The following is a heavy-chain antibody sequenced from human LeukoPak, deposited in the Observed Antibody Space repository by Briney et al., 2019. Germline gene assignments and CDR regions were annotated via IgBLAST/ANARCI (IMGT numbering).Heavy chain of an antibody. CDR3: TRVIAATKDY. CDR1: GFTFGDYA. CDR2: IRSKNYGGTT. J-gene: IGHJ4*01. D-gene: IGHD5-12*01. Sequence: GSRRLSCTGSGFTFGDYAMNWVSQAPGKGLEWVGFIRSKNYGGTTEYAASVEGRFTISRDDSKSIAYLQMNSLKTEDTAMYYCTRVIAATKDYWGQGTLVTFSS. V-gene: IGHV3-49*04.